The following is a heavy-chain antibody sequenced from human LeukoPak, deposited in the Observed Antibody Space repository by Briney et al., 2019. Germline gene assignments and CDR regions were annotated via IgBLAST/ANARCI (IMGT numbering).Heavy chain of an antibody. J-gene: IGHJ2*01. CDR1: GDSINAYY. CDR3: ARAVGVGRGTYFDL. V-gene: IGHV4-59*08. D-gene: IGHD1-1*01. CDR2: IYFSGTT. Sequence: SETLSLTCTVSGDSINAYYWGWLRQPPGKGLEWIGYIYFSGTTKYNPSLESRVTISVDTSKNQFSLKLSSVTAADTAVYYCARAVGVGRGTYFDLWGRGTLVTVSS.